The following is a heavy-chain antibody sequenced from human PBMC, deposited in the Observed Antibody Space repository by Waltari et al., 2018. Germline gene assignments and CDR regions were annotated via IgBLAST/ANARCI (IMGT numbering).Heavy chain of an antibody. J-gene: IGHJ4*02. Sequence: QVQLVQSGAEVKKPGASVKVSCKASGYTFTSYAMHWVRQAPGQRLEWMGWINAGNGNTKYSQEFQGRVTITRDTSASTAYMELSSLRSEYMAVYYCARAPPDYCGGDCPLFDYWGQGTLVTVSS. D-gene: IGHD2-21*01. CDR1: GYTFTSYA. CDR2: INAGNGNT. V-gene: IGHV1-3*03. CDR3: ARAPPDYCGGDCPLFDY.